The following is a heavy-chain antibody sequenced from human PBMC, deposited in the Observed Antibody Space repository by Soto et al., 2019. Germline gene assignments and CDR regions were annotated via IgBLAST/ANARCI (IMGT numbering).Heavy chain of an antibody. CDR2: IYPGDSDT. D-gene: IGHD2-15*01. CDR1: GYSFSNFW. J-gene: IGHJ4*02. CDR3: ARLEAVVAPGDS. V-gene: IGHV5-51*01. Sequence: EMQLVQSGAEVRKPGDCLKISCKGSGYSFSNFWIGWVRQMPGKGLEWMGIIYPGDSDTRYSPPFQGQVTISADKSTNTAYLQWSSLKASDTAMYYCARLEAVVAPGDSWGQGTLVTVSS.